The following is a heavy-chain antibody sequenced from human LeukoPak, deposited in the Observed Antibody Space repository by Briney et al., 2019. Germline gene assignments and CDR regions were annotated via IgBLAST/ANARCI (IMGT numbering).Heavy chain of an antibody. D-gene: IGHD3-10*01. V-gene: IGHV3-7*01. Sequence: GGSLILSCAASGFTFNNYWMSWVRQAPGKGLEWVANIREDGSEKYYVDSVKGQFTISRDNAKNSLFLQMNYLRAEDTAIYYCARDLAGHYYGSGSSFDYWGQGALVTVSS. CDR2: IREDGSEK. CDR1: GFTFNNYW. J-gene: IGHJ4*02. CDR3: ARDLAGHYYGSGSSFDY.